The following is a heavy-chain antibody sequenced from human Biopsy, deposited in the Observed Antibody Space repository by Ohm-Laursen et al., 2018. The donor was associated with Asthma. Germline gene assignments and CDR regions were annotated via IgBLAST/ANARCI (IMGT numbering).Heavy chain of an antibody. D-gene: IGHD3-10*01. J-gene: IGHJ4*02. CDR1: GGSVSSGSYY. CDR2: IYYSGST. CDR3: ARERAGYYGSGSYLGY. Sequence: SETLSLTCTVSGGSVSSGSYYWSWIRQPPGKGLEWIGYIYYSGSTNYNPSLKSRVTISVDTSKNQFSLKLSPVTAADTAVYYCARERAGYYGSGSYLGYWGQGTLVTVSS. V-gene: IGHV4-61*01.